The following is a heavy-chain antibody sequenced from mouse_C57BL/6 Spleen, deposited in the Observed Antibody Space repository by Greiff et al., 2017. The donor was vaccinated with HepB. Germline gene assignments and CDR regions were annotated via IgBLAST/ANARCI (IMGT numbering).Heavy chain of an antibody. V-gene: IGHV14-4*01. CDR2: IDPENGDT. CDR3: TTGAMDY. Sequence: VQLQHSGAELVRPGASVKLSCTASGFNIKDDYMHWVKQRPEQGLEWIGWIDPENGDTEYASKFQGKATITADTSSNTAYLQLSSLTSEDTAVYYCTTGAMDYWGQGTSVTVSS. CDR1: GFNIKDDY. J-gene: IGHJ4*01.